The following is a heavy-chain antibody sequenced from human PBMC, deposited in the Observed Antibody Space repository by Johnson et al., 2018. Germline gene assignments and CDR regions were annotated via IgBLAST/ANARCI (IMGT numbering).Heavy chain of an antibody. CDR1: GGSFSGYY. V-gene: IGHV4-34*01. J-gene: IGHJ6*03. CDR3: AGGGVWGYYYYMDV. Sequence: QVQLQQWGAGLLKPSETLSLTCAVYGGSFSGYYWSWIRQPPGKGLEWIGEINHSGSTNYNPSLKSRVTISVDTSKNQFSLKLSSVTAADPAVYYCAGGGVWGYYYYMDVWGKGTTVTVSS. CDR2: INHSGST. D-gene: IGHD2-8*01.